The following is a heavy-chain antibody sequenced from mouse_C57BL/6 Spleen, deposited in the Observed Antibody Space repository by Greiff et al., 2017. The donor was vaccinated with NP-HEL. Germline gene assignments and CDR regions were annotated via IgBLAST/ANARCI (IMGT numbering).Heavy chain of an antibody. V-gene: IGHV1-72*01. CDR2: IDPNSGGT. J-gene: IGHJ2*01. CDR3: ARPYAYGLNYFDY. Sequence: QVQLQQSGAELVKPGASFPLSFPSSGYTFTSYWMHWVKQRPGRGLEWIGRIDPNSGGTQYNEKFKSKATLTVDKPSSTAYMQLSSLTSEDSAVYYCARPYAYGLNYFDYWGQGTTRTVSS. CDR1: GYTFTSYW. D-gene: IGHD1-1*01.